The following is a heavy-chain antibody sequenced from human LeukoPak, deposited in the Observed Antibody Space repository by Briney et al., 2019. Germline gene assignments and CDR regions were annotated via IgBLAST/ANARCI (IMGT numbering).Heavy chain of an antibody. D-gene: IGHD3-22*01. CDR3: ARRDYYDSSGYYYGPYYYYMDV. J-gene: IGHJ6*03. CDR1: GGTSSSYT. CDR2: IIPILGIA. V-gene: IGHV1-69*02. Sequence: ASVKVSCKASGGTSSSYTISWVRQAPGQGLEWMGRIIPILGIANYAQKFQGRVTITADKSTSTAYMELSSLRSEDTAVYYCARRDYYDSSGYYYGPYYYYMDVWGKGTTVTVSS.